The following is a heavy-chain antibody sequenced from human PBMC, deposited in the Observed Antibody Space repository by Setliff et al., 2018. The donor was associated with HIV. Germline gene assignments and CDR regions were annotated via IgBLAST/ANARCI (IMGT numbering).Heavy chain of an antibody. Sequence: ASVKVSCKASGYDFTDNFVHWVRQAPGQGLEWMGWISPRLGGRKIPQKFRGRVSLTRDTSINTAYMELGGLHSDDTAVYYCATPRGFYSSSGWGQGTLVTVSS. CDR3: ATPRGFYSSSG. D-gene: IGHD6-13*01. CDR2: ISPRLGGR. CDR1: GYDFTDNF. J-gene: IGHJ4*02. V-gene: IGHV1-2*02.